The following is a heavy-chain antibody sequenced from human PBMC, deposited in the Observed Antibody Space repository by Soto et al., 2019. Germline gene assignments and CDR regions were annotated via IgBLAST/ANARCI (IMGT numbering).Heavy chain of an antibody. J-gene: IGHJ6*02. CDR1: GYTFTSYD. Sequence: QVQLVQSGAEVKKPGASVKVSCKASGYTFTSYDINWVRQATGQGLEWMGWMNPNSGNTGAAQKFRGRVNMTRNTSISSAYMELSSLRSEDTAVYYCARRGYSSNWYYYYYYGMDVWGQGTTVTVSS. D-gene: IGHD6-13*01. CDR3: ARRGYSSNWYYYYYYGMDV. V-gene: IGHV1-8*01. CDR2: MNPNSGNT.